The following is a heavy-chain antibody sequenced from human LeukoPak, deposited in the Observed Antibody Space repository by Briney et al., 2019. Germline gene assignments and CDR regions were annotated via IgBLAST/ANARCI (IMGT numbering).Heavy chain of an antibody. V-gene: IGHV1-69*01. D-gene: IGHD2-2*01. J-gene: IGHJ6*03. CDR2: IIPIFGTA. CDR3: ARDRNIVVVVAAIPPSYSYYMDV. CDR1: GGTFSSYA. Sequence: GSSVKVSCKASGGTFSSYAISWVRQAPGQGLEWMGGIIPIFGTANYAQKFQDRVTITADESTSTAYMELSSLRSDDTAVYYCARDRNIVVVVAAIPPSYSYYMDVWGKGTTVTVSS.